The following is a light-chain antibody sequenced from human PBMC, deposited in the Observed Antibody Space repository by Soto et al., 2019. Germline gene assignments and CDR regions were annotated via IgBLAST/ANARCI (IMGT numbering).Light chain of an antibody. CDR2: GNS. J-gene: IGLJ1*01. CDR3: QSYDSSLSDSV. Sequence: QSALTQPPSVSGAPGQRATISCTGSSSNIGANYDVHWYQQLPGTAPKLLIYGNSNRPSGVPDRFSGSKSGTSASLAITGLQAEDEADYYCQSYDSSLSDSVFGTGTKVTVL. V-gene: IGLV1-40*01. CDR1: SSNIGANYD.